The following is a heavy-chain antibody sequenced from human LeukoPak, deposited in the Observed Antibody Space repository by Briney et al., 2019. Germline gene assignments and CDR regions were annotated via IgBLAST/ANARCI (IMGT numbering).Heavy chain of an antibody. V-gene: IGHV3-48*01. CDR1: GFTFSGYS. CDR2: ITVGSSII. D-gene: IGHD3-22*01. Sequence: PGRSLRLSCAASGFTFSGYSMHWVRQAPGKGLEWLSYITVGSSIIYHADSVKGRFTISRDNAKNSLYLQMNSLRAEDTAVYYCARDGYYHFDYWGQGILVAVSS. J-gene: IGHJ4*02. CDR3: ARDGYYHFDY.